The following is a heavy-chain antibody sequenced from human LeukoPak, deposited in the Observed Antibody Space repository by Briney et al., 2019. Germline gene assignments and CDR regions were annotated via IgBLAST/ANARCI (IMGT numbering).Heavy chain of an antibody. CDR2: INHSGST. Sequence: SETLSLTCAVYGGSFSGYYWSWIRQPPGKGLEWIGEINHSGSTNYNPSLKSRVTISVDTSKNQFSLKLSSVTAADTAVYYCARDRLGYCSSTSCSPYDFWSGYNLGYYMDVWGKGTTVTVSS. CDR1: GGSFSGYY. V-gene: IGHV4-34*01. J-gene: IGHJ6*03. CDR3: ARDRLGYCSSTSCSPYDFWSGYNLGYYMDV. D-gene: IGHD2-2*01.